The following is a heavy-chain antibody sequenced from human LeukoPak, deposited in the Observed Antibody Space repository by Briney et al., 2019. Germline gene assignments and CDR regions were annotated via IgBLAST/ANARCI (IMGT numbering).Heavy chain of an antibody. D-gene: IGHD5-18*01. J-gene: IGHJ4*02. CDR3: AHRNTTMVRVDY. Sequence: ETLSLTCTVSGGSISSYYWSWVRQAPGKGLEWVGRIKSETDGGTTDYAAPVKGRFTISRDDSKNTLYLQMSGLKTEDSAIYFCAHRNTTMVRVDYWGQGTLVTVSS. CDR1: GGSISSYY. CDR2: IKSETDGGTT. V-gene: IGHV3-15*01.